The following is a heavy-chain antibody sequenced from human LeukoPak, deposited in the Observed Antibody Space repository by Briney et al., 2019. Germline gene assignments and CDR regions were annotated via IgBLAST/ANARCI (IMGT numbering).Heavy chain of an antibody. D-gene: IGHD6-19*01. CDR2: IYHSGST. CDR3: ARDETYSSDWQSNHYYYYMDV. J-gene: IGHJ6*03. V-gene: IGHV4-38-2*02. CDR1: GYSISRGYY. Sequence: PSETLSLTCSVSGYSISRGYYWGWIRQPPGKGLEGIGSIYHSGSTYYNPSLKSRVTISVDTSKNQFSLKLSSVTATDTAVYYCARDETYSSDWQSNHYYYYMDVWGKGTTVTVSS.